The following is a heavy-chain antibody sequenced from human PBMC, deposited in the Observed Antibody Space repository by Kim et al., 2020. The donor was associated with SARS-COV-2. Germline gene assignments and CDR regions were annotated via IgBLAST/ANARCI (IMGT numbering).Heavy chain of an antibody. V-gene: IGHV4-39*02. CDR2: IYYSGST. J-gene: IGHJ1*01. CDR3: AREAPRLHSSGWLEYFQH. Sequence: SETLSLTCTVSGGSISSSSYYWGWIRQPPGKGLEWIGSIYYSGSTYYNPSLKSRVTISVDTSKNQFSLKLSSVTAADTAVYYCAREAPRLHSSGWLEYFQHWGQGTLVTVSS. CDR1: GGSISSSSYY. D-gene: IGHD6-19*01.